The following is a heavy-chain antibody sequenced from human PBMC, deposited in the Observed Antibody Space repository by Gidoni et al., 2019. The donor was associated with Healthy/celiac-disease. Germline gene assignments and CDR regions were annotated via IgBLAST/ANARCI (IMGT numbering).Heavy chain of an antibody. CDR1: GFTFSSDA. V-gene: IGHV3-23*01. CDR3: AKASGYDKAFFDY. CDR2: ISGRGGST. Sequence: EVQLLESGGGLVQPGGSLRLSCDASGFTFSSDAMGWVRQAPGKGLGWGSAISGRGGSTYYADSVKGRFTISRDNSKNSLYLQRNSLRAEDTAVYYCAKASGYDKAFFDYWGQGTLVTVSS. J-gene: IGHJ4*02. D-gene: IGHD5-12*01.